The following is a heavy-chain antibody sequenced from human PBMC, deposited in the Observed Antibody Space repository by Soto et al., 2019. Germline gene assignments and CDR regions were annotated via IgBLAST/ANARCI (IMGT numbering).Heavy chain of an antibody. D-gene: IGHD3-3*01. CDR2: ISFGGSKR. CDR3: AKGLGITISGVVDY. J-gene: IGHJ4*02. CDR1: GFTFSSYV. V-gene: IGHV3-30*18. Sequence: LRLSCAASGFTFSSYVMHWVRQAPDKGLEWVAVISFGGSKRYYTDSVKGRFTISRDDSKNTLYLQMNSLGAEDTAVYYCAKGLGITISGVVDYWGQGTLVTVSS.